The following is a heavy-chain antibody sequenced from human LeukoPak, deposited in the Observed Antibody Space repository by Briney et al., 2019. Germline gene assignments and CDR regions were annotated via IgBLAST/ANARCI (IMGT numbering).Heavy chain of an antibody. V-gene: IGHV1-69*13. CDR3: ARHLYATVINWFDP. CDR1: GGTFSSYA. J-gene: IGHJ5*02. D-gene: IGHD4-17*01. CDR2: IIPVFGTA. Sequence: GASVKVSCKASGGTFSSYAISWVRQAPGQGLEWMGGIIPVFGTANYAQKFQGRVTITADESTSTAYMELSSLRSEDTAVYYCARHLYATVINWFDPWGQGTLVTVSS.